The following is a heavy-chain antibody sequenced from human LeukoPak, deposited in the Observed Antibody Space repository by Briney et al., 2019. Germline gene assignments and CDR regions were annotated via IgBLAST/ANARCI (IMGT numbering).Heavy chain of an antibody. CDR3: AKGRAGNYYYDSSDY. CDR1: GVIVSSNY. CDR2: IYIDGST. V-gene: IGHV3-53*01. D-gene: IGHD3-22*01. Sequence: GGSLRLSCAASGVIVSSNYMNWVRQAPGKGLEWVSVIYIDGSTYYADSVKGRFTISRDTSKNTLYLQMNSLRAEDTAVYYCAKGRAGNYYYDSSDYWGQGTLVTVSS. J-gene: IGHJ4*02.